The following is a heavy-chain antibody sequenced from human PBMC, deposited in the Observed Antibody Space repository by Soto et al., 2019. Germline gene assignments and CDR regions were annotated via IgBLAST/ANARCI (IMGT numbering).Heavy chain of an antibody. CDR2: ISGGGDAT. CDR1: GFTFSGYA. V-gene: IGHV3-23*01. CDR3: ARKVSGSTGRPDLWYFDL. Sequence: EVQLLDSGGGLVQPGGSLRLSCSASGFTFSGYALTWVRQAPGKGLEWVSAISGGGDATFYADSVKGRFTISRDNSKNTLYLQMTTLGAEDTAVYYCARKVSGSTGRPDLWYFDLWGRGTLVTVSS. D-gene: IGHD3-10*01. J-gene: IGHJ2*01.